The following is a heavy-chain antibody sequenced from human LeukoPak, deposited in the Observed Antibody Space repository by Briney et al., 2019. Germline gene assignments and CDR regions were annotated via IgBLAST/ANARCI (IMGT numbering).Heavy chain of an antibody. J-gene: IGHJ4*02. V-gene: IGHV4-4*07. CDR3: ARDVSTSSTFDS. CDR1: GASISGFY. Sequence: PSETRSLTCTVFGASISGFYWSWIRQPAGKGLEWIGRVYTSGTTNYNPSLRGRVSMSVDMSKKQFFLSLYSVTAADTAVYYCARDVSTSSTFDSWGQGILVTVSS. CDR2: VYTSGTT. D-gene: IGHD2/OR15-2a*01.